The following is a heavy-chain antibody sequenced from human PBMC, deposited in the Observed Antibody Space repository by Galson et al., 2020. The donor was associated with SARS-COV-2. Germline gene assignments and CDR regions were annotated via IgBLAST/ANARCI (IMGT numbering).Heavy chain of an antibody. CDR3: ARVPITTIRGIKDWFDT. Sequence: SETLSLTCTVSGGSITSGNYYWNWVRQHPATGLEWIGCMSYTSGNIYYNPSLKSRATISMDTSQNHFSLKLTSMTAADTAVYYCARVPITTIRGIKDWFDTWGQGILVTVSS. CDR1: GGSITSGNYY. D-gene: IGHD3-10*01. J-gene: IGHJ5*02. V-gene: IGHV4-31*03. CDR2: MSYTSGNI.